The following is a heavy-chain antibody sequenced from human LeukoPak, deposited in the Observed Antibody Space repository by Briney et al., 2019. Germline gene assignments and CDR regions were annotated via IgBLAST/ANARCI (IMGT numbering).Heavy chain of an antibody. D-gene: IGHD3-16*01. CDR3: AKRNIMMIEDY. J-gene: IGHJ4*02. Sequence: PGGSLRLSCAASGFSFSDYYMSWIRQAPGKGLDWLAFISDTGRSTYYADSVRGRFTISRDNSKNTVYLQMNGLRAEDTAIYYCAKRNIMMIEDYWGQGTLVAVSS. CDR2: ISDTGRST. V-gene: IGHV3-23*01. CDR1: GFSFSDYY.